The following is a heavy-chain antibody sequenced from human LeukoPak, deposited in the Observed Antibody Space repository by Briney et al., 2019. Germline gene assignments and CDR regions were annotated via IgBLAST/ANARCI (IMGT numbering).Heavy chain of an antibody. CDR1: GFTFSSYE. D-gene: IGHD3-3*01. J-gene: IGHJ4*02. CDR3: ARDFYDFWSGYYPSLDY. CDR2: ISSSGSTI. Sequence: GGSLRLSCAASGFTFSSYEMNWVRQAPGKGLEWVSYISSSGSTIYYADSVKGRFTISRDNAKNSLYLQMNSLRAEDTAVHYCARDFYDFWSGYYPSLDYWGQGTLVTVSS. V-gene: IGHV3-48*03.